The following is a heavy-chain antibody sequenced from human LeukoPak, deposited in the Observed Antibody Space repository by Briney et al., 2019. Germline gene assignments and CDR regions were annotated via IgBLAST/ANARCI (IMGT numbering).Heavy chain of an antibody. D-gene: IGHD6-25*01. CDR3: ARGSHSSAPTNLYNWFDP. J-gene: IGHJ5*02. Sequence: PGRSLRLSCAASGFPFKNFGMHWVRQAPGKGLEWVAVIWYDGSNKYYADSVKGRFTISRDNSKNTLYLQMNSLRAEDTAVYYCARGSHSSAPTNLYNWFDPWGQGTLVTVSS. CDR2: IWYDGSNK. CDR1: GFPFKNFG. V-gene: IGHV3-33*08.